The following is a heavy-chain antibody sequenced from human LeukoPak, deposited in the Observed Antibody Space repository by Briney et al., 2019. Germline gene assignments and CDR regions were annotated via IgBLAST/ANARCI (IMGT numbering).Heavy chain of an antibody. CDR3: ARIQYDCWSGYTNWFDP. V-gene: IGHV4-34*01. CDR1: GGSFSGYY. Sequence: PSETLSLTCAVYGGSFSGYYWSWIRQPPGKGLEWIGEINHSGSTNYNPSLKSRVTISVDTSKNQFSLKLSSVTAADTAVYYCARIQYDCWSGYTNWFDPWGQGTLVTVSS. CDR2: INHSGST. D-gene: IGHD3-3*01. J-gene: IGHJ5*02.